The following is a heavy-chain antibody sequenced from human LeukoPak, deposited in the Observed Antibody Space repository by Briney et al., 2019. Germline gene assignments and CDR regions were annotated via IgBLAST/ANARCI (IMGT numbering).Heavy chain of an antibody. V-gene: IGHV3-48*04. Sequence: GGSLRLSCAASGFTFSSYSMNWVRQAPGKGLEWVSYISSSSSTIYYADSVKGRFTISRGNAKNSLYLQMNSLRAEDTAVYHCARVADCSSTSCYFSREYFDYWGQGTLVTVSS. CDR1: GFTFSSYS. CDR3: ARVADCSSTSCYFSREYFDY. J-gene: IGHJ4*02. D-gene: IGHD2-2*01. CDR2: ISSSSSTI.